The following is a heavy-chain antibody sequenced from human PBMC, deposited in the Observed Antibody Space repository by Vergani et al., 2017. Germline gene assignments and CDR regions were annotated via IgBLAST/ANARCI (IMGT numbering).Heavy chain of an antibody. CDR1: GFSLTTYGMR. V-gene: IGHV2-70*11. Sequence: RVTLKESGPALVKPTQTLTLTCTFSGFSLTTYGMRVSWIRQPPGKALEWLARIDWDDDTYYRTSLRTRLTISKDTFKNQVALTMTNMDPVDTATYYCARTLSDSRGYYLDYWGQGTLVTVSS. CDR2: IDWDDDT. CDR3: ARTLSDSRGYYLDY. J-gene: IGHJ4*02. D-gene: IGHD3-22*01.